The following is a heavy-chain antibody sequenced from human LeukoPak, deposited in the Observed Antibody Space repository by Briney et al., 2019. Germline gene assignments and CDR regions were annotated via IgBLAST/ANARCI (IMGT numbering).Heavy chain of an antibody. CDR1: GYTFNHQG. CDR3: ARDPTNTSGRYAHFDS. CDR2: ISCYNGDT. J-gene: IGHJ4*02. V-gene: IGHV1-18*01. Sequence: ASVKLSCKASGYTFNHQGITWVRQAPGQGREWMGWISCYNGDTHYAQNLQGRVTMTTDTATSTAYMELRSLTSDDTAVYYCARDPTNTSGRYAHFDSWGQGTLVTVSS. D-gene: IGHD6-19*01.